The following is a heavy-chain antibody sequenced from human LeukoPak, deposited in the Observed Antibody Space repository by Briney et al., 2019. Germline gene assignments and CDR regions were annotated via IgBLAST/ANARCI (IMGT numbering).Heavy chain of an antibody. CDR3: AELGITMIGGV. CDR1: GFTFSSYS. Sequence: GGSLRLSCAASGFTFSSYSMNWVRQAPGKGLEWVSYISSSSSTIYYADTVKGRFTISRDNAKNSLYLQMNSLRAEDTAVYYCAELGITMIGGVWGKGTTVTISS. D-gene: IGHD3-10*02. CDR2: ISSSSSTI. V-gene: IGHV3-48*04. J-gene: IGHJ6*04.